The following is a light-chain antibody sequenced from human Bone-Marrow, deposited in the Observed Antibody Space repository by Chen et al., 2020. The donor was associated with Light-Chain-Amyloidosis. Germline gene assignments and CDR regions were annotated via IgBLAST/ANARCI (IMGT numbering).Light chain of an antibody. CDR2: EFT. CDR3: GSYAGTNNWI. J-gene: IGLJ2*01. Sequence: QTALTQPPSASGSPGHSVTISCTGFSFDYVSWYQQHPGKAPKLLIYEFTKRPSGVPARFSGPRSGTTASLTVSGLQAEDEADYHCGSYAGTNNWIFGGGTKLTVL. V-gene: IGLV2-8*01. CDR1: SFDY.